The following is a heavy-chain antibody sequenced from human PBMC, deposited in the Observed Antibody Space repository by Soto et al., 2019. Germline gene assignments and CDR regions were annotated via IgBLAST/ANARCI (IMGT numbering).Heavy chain of an antibody. CDR2: IWYDGSNK. D-gene: IGHD3-10*01. CDR1: GFTFSSYG. CDR3: ARDSPSFELVNPFGELSIPSPFDY. J-gene: IGHJ4*02. V-gene: IGHV3-33*01. Sequence: GGSLRLSCAASGFTFSSYGMHWVRQAPGKGLEWVAVIWYDGSNKYYADSVKGRFTISRDNSKNTLYLQMNSLRAEDTAVYYCARDSPSFELVNPFGELSIPSPFDYWGQGTLVTVSS.